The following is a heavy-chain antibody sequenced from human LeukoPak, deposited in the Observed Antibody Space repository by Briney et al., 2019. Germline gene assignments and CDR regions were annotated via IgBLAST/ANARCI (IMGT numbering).Heavy chain of an antibody. Sequence: ASVKVSCKASGYTFTSYDISWVRQATGQGLEWMGRINPNSGNTGYAQKFQGRVTMTRNTSISTAYMELSSLRSEDTAVHYCASGPPRRRGCLPLYYLLMDVWRKGTTVSVSS. CDR3: ASGPPRRRGCLPLYYLLMDV. CDR1: GYTFTSYD. D-gene: IGHD1-26*01. CDR2: INPNSGNT. J-gene: IGHJ6*04. V-gene: IGHV1-8*01.